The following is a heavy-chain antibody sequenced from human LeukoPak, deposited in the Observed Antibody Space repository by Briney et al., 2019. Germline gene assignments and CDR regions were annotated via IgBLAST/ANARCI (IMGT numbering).Heavy chain of an antibody. D-gene: IGHD4-23*01. CDR3: AREWDYGGNPGWFDP. J-gene: IGHJ5*02. V-gene: IGHV1-69*04. CDR1: GGTFSSYA. CDR2: IIPILGIA. Sequence: VASVKVSCKASGGTFSSYAISWVRQAPGQGLEWMGRIIPILGIANYAQKFQGRVTITADKSTSTAYMELSSLRSEDTAVYYCAREWDYGGNPGWFDPWGQGTLVTVSS.